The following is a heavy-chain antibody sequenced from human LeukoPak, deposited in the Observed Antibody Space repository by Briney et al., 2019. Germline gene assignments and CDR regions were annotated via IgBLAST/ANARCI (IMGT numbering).Heavy chain of an antibody. CDR2: ISSSGSTI. CDR3: ARDSNGMDV. CDR1: GFTFSSYE. Sequence: GGSLRLSCAASGFTFSSYEMNWVRQAPGKGLEWVSYISSSGSTIYYADSVKGRFTISRDNAKNSLYLQMNSLRAEDTAVYHCARDSNGMDVWGKGTTVTVSS. J-gene: IGHJ6*04. V-gene: IGHV3-48*03.